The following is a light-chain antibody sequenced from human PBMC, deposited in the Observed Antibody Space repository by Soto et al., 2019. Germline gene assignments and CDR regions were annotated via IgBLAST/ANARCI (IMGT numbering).Light chain of an antibody. V-gene: IGKV1-5*01. CDR2: DAS. J-gene: IGKJ1*01. CDR3: QQYNIYSPRA. CDR1: QSISSW. Sequence: DIQMTQSPYTLSASVGARVTITCRASQSISSWLSWYQQKPGKAPKLLIYDASSLESGVPSRFSGSGSGTEFTLTISCLQPDDFATYYCQQYNIYSPRAFVQGTKVELK.